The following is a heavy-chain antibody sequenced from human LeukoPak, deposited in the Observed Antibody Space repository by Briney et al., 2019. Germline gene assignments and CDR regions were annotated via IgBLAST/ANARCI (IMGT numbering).Heavy chain of an antibody. CDR1: GYTLTELS. Sequence: ASVTVCFTGSGYTLTELSMHRVRQRPGTGLEWMGGFDPEEEKRIYSQKFQGRLTMTEDTSTDKDYMELNILRSEDTAVDYCATGPSGTGHDWYFHRWGRGTLVTVSS. D-gene: IGHD1-1*01. CDR2: FDPEEEKR. CDR3: ATGPSGTGHDWYFHR. J-gene: IGHJ2*01. V-gene: IGHV1-24*01.